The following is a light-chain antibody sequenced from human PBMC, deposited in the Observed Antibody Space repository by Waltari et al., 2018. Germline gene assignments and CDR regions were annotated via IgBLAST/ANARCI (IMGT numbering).Light chain of an antibody. CDR1: RSVLYSSNNKDY. CDR2: WAS. CDR3: QQYYSSWT. V-gene: IGKV4-1*01. J-gene: IGKJ1*01. Sequence: DIVMTQSPDSLAVALGERATINCKSSRSVLYSSNNKDYLAWYQQKTGQPPKLLIYWASTRESGVPDRFSGNGSGTDFTLTIRSLQAEDVAVYYCQQYYSSWTFGQGTKVEIK.